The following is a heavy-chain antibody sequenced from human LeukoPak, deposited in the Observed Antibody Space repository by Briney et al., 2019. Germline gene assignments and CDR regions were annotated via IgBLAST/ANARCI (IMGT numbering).Heavy chain of an antibody. CDR3: ARATTVTYPFDY. D-gene: IGHD4-17*01. V-gene: IGHV3-74*01. CDR1: GFTFSSYW. CDR2: INSDGSTT. J-gene: IGHJ4*02. Sequence: GGSLRLSCAASGFTFSSYWMHWVRQAPGKGLVWVSRINSDGSTTNYADSVKGRFTISRDNAKNTVYLQMNSLRAEDTAVYYCARATTVTYPFDYWGQGTLVTVSS.